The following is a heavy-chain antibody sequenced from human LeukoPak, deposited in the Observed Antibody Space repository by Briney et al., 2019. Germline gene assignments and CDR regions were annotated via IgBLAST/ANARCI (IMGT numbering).Heavy chain of an antibody. J-gene: IGHJ5*02. V-gene: IGHV3-21*01. CDR2: ISSSGFYI. D-gene: IGHD3-16*02. Sequence: GGSLRLSCAASGFTFNTYTMTWIRQAPGKGLEWVSSISSSGFYIYYADSVKGRFTISRDNAKNSLYLQMNSLRAEDTAVYYCARDREGDYIWGSYRPDWFDPWGQGTLVTVSS. CDR1: GFTFNTYT. CDR3: ARDREGDYIWGSYRPDWFDP.